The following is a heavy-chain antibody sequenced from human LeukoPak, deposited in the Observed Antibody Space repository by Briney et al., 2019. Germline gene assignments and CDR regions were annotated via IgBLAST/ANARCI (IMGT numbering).Heavy chain of an antibody. J-gene: IGHJ3*02. D-gene: IGHD6-19*01. CDR3: ARDRPGYSSGWFLLGAFDI. CDR2: IYYSGST. V-gene: IGHV4-30-4*08. CDR1: GGSISSGDYY. Sequence: SQTLSLTCTVSGGSISSGDYYWSWIRQPPGKGLEWIGYIYYSGSTYYNPSLKSRVTISVDTSKNQFSLKLSSVTAADTAVYYCARDRPGYSSGWFLLGAFDIWGQGTMVTVSS.